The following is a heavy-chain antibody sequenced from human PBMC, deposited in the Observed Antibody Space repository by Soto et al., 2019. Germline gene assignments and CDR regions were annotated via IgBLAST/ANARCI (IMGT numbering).Heavy chain of an antibody. D-gene: IGHD3-10*01. Sequence: PSETLSLTCTVSGGSIISYYWSWIRQPPGKGLEWVGYISYSGSTNYNPSLKSRVTISVDTSNNQFSLKLRSVTAADTAVYYCARHRVRGLILGRVNWFDPWGQGTLVTVSS. J-gene: IGHJ5*02. CDR2: ISYSGST. CDR3: ARHRVRGLILGRVNWFDP. V-gene: IGHV4-59*08. CDR1: GGSIISYY.